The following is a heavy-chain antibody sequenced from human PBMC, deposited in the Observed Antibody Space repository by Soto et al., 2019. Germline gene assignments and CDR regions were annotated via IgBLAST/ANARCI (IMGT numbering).Heavy chain of an antibody. CDR3: AGRDYYDSSGYRY. CDR2: IYYSGST. CDR1: GGSISSGGYY. J-gene: IGHJ4*02. Sequence: SETLSLTCTVSGGSISSGGYYWSWIRQHPGKGLEWIGYIYYSGSTYYNPSLKSRVTISVDTSKNQFSLKLSSVTAADTAVYYCAGRDYYDSSGYRYWGQGTLVTVSS. D-gene: IGHD3-22*01. V-gene: IGHV4-31*03.